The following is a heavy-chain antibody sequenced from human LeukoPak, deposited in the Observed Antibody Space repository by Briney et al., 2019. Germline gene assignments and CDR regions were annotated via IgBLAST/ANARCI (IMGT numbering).Heavy chain of an antibody. CDR3: ARVEEVSSSWPFDY. Sequence: GGSLRLSCAASGFTFSYYNMNWVRQAPGKGLEWVSSISSSSSHIYYADSVKGRFTISRDNAKNSLYLQMNSLRAEDTAVYYCARVEEVSSSWPFDYWGQGTLVTVSS. V-gene: IGHV3-21*01. CDR1: GFTFSYYN. CDR2: ISSSSSHI. D-gene: IGHD6-13*01. J-gene: IGHJ4*02.